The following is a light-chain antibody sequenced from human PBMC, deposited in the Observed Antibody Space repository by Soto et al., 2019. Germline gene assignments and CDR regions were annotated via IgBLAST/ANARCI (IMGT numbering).Light chain of an antibody. J-gene: IGKJ1*01. V-gene: IGKV3-20*01. Sequence: DIVLTQSPGTLSLSPGESATLSCRASQSVDGTYITWCQQKSGQAPRLLIYGTSGRATGIPDRFSGSGSGTDFTLTISRLEPEDFAVYFCQHYDSSRTFGQGTKLEIK. CDR2: GTS. CDR1: QSVDGTY. CDR3: QHYDSSRT.